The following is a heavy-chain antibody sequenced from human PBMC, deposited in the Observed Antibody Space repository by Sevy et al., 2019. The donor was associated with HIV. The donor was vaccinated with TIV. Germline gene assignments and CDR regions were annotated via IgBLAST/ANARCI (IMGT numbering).Heavy chain of an antibody. Sequence: GGSLRLSCGASGFTVSDAWMSWVRQAPGKGLEWVGRIKSKSDGGTTDYVAPVKGRFTISRDDSKNTVYLQMSSLKTEDTAVYYCTTAPGGTIFGVVKDYWGQGTLVTVSS. J-gene: IGHJ4*02. CDR3: TTAPGGTIFGVVKDY. D-gene: IGHD3-3*01. CDR2: IKSKSDGGTT. CDR1: GFTVSDAW. V-gene: IGHV3-15*01.